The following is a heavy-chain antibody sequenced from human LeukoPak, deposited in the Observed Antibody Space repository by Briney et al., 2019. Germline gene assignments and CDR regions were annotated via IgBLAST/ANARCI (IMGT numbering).Heavy chain of an antibody. CDR2: IYHSGST. V-gene: IGHV4-38-2*02. J-gene: IGHJ5*02. CDR1: GYSISSGYY. D-gene: IGHD1-26*01. CDR3: ARDKSKGGATYLAGWFDP. Sequence: SETLSLTCAVSGYSISSGYYWGWIRQPPGKGLEWIGSIYHSGSTYYNPSLKSRVIISVDTSKNQFSLKLSSVTAADTAVYYCARDKSKGGATYLAGWFDPWGQGTLVTVSS.